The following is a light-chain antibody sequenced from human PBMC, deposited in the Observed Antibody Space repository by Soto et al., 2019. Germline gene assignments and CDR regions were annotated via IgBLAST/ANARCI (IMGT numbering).Light chain of an antibody. CDR3: QQRNIWPPVT. CDR1: ETVNSNY. CDR2: GAF. J-gene: IGKJ5*01. V-gene: IGKV3-11*01. Sequence: EIVMTQSPATLSLSPGERATLSCRASETVNSNYLAWYQQKRGQAPRLLIYGAFNRATGIPARFSGSGSGTDFTLTISSLEPEDFAVYYCQQRNIWPPVTFGQGTRLEIK.